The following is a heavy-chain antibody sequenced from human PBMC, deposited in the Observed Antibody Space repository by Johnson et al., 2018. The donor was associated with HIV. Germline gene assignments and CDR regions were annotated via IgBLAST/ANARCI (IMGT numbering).Heavy chain of an antibody. Sequence: VQLVESGGGLVQPGGSLRLSCAASGFTFSNAWMSWVRQAPGKGLEWVGRIKSKTDGGTTDYAAPVEGRFTISRDDSKNTLYLQMNSLKTEDTAVYYCTTAGLRYFDCFTGAFDIWGQGTMVTVSS. CDR2: IKSKTDGGTT. CDR3: TTAGLRYFDCFTGAFDI. CDR1: GFTFSNAW. D-gene: IGHD3-9*01. V-gene: IGHV3-15*01. J-gene: IGHJ3*02.